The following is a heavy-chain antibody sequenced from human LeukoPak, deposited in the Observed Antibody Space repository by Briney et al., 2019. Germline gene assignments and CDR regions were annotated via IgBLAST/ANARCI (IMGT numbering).Heavy chain of an antibody. CDR3: ARGAYGSGSYYPEH. CDR1: GFTVSSNY. Sequence: GGSLRLSCAASGFTVSSNYMSWVRQAPGKGLEWVSVIYSGGSTYYADSVKGRFTISRDNSKNTLYLQMNSLRAEDTAVYYCARGAYGSGSYYPEHWGQGTLATVSS. CDR2: IYSGGST. D-gene: IGHD3-10*01. J-gene: IGHJ4*02. V-gene: IGHV3-66*01.